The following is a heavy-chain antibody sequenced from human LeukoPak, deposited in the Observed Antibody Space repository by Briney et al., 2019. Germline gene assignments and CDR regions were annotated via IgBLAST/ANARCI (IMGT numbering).Heavy chain of an antibody. V-gene: IGHV3-7*03. Sequence: GGSLRLSCAASGFTFSSYWMSWVRQAPGKGLEWVANIKQDGSEKYYVDSVKGRFTISRDNAKNSLYLQMNSLRAEDTAVYYCAKIEMSNSGWFKFDYWGQGTLVTVSS. D-gene: IGHD6-19*01. CDR3: AKIEMSNSGWFKFDY. CDR1: GFTFSSYW. J-gene: IGHJ4*02. CDR2: IKQDGSEK.